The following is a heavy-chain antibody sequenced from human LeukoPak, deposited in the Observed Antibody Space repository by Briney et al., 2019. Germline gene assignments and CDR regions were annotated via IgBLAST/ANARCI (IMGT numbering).Heavy chain of an antibody. CDR1: GYTFTSYD. CDR2: MNPNSGNT. CDR3: ATYTRTPRPFDY. Sequence: ASVKVSCKASGYTFTSYDINWVRQATGQGLEWMGWMNPNSGNTGYAQKFQGRVTITADESTSTAYMELSSLRSEDTAVYYCATYTRTPRPFDYWGQGTLVTVSS. J-gene: IGHJ4*02. D-gene: IGHD1-14*01. V-gene: IGHV1-8*01.